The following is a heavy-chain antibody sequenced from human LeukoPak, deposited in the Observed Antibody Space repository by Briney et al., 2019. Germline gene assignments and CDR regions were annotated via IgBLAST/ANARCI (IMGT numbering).Heavy chain of an antibody. V-gene: IGHV3-23*01. J-gene: IGHJ4*02. CDR1: GFTFSSYA. CDR3: AKVAYPMPKKSGSTPHFDY. CDR2: ISGSGGST. Sequence: GGPLRLSCAASGFTFSSYAMSWVREAPGEGLEWVSAISGSGGSTYYADSVKGRSTISRDNSKNTLYLQMNSLRAEDTAVYYCAKVAYPMPKKSGSTPHFDYWGEGTLVTVSS. D-gene: IGHD2-2*01.